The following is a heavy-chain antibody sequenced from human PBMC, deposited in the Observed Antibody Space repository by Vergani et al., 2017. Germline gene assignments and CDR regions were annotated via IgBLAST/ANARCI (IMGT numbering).Heavy chain of an antibody. D-gene: IGHD5-18*01. J-gene: IGHJ4*02. CDR1: GFTFTSYA. Sequence: QVQLVESGGGVVQPGRSLRLSCAASGFTFTSYAMHWVRQAPGQRLEWMGWINAGNGNTKYSQKFQGRVTITRDTSGSTAYMELSSLRSEDTAVYYCSSSQLWLLPFDYWGQGTLVTVSS. CDR3: SSSQLWLLPFDY. CDR2: INAGNGNT. V-gene: IGHV1-3*01.